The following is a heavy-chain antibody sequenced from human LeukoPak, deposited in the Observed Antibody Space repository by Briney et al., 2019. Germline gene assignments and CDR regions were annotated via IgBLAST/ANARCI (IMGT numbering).Heavy chain of an antibody. CDR2: ISGSGGST. CDR1: GFTFSSYA. Sequence: GGSLRLSCAASGFTFSSYAMSWVRQAPGKGLEWVSAISGSGGSTYYADSVKGRFTVSRDNSKNTLYLQMNSLRAEDTAVYYCAKDLEKRIVVVVLFDYWGQGTLVTVSS. D-gene: IGHD2-15*01. CDR3: AKDLEKRIVVVVLFDY. V-gene: IGHV3-23*01. J-gene: IGHJ4*02.